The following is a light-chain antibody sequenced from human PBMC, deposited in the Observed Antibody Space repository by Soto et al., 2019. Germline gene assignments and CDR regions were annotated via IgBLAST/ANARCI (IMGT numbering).Light chain of an antibody. V-gene: IGLV1-47*02. J-gene: IGLJ1*01. Sequence: QSALTQPPSASGTPGQRVTTPCSGSSSNIGKNSVYWYQQFPGTAPKLLIYSNNKRPSGVPDRFSASKSGTSASLAISGLRSEDEADYYCEAWDAGLSGYVFGTGTK. CDR3: EAWDAGLSGYV. CDR2: SNN. CDR1: SSNIGKNS.